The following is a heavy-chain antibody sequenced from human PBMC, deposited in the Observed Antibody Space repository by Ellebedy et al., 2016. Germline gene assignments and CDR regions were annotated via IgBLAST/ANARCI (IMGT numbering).Heavy chain of an antibody. D-gene: IGHD4-23*01. CDR3: ARGNDYGGSTNFDY. CDR2: IYYSGST. Sequence: SETLSLTXTVSGGSISSGGYYWSWIRQHPGKGLEWIGYIYYSGSTYYNPSLKSRVTISVDTSKNQFSLKLSSVTAADTAVYYCARGNDYGGSTNFDYWGQGTLVTVSS. V-gene: IGHV4-31*03. CDR1: GGSISSGGYY. J-gene: IGHJ4*02.